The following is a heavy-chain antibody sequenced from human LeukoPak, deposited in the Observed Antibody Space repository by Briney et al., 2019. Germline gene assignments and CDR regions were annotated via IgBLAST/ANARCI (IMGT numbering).Heavy chain of an antibody. J-gene: IGHJ5*02. Sequence: SETLSLTCTVSGGSISSYYWSWLRQPAGKGLEWIGRIYTSGSTNYNPSLKSRVTISVDKSKNQFSLKLSSVTAADTAVYYCARAGGPIVVVPAAVRANWFDPWGQRTLVTVSS. D-gene: IGHD2-2*01. CDR3: ARAGGPIVVVPAAVRANWFDP. V-gene: IGHV4-4*07. CDR2: IYTSGST. CDR1: GGSISSYY.